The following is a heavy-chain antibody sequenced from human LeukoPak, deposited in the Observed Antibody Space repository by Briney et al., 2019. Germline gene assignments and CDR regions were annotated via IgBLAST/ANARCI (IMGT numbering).Heavy chain of an antibody. V-gene: IGHV3-21*04. D-gene: IGHD5-18*01. J-gene: IGHJ4*02. Sequence: PGGSLRLSCAASGFTFSSYSMNWVRQAPGKGLEWVSSISSSSSYIYYADSVKGRFTISRDNAKNSLYLQMNSLRAEDTAVYYCAKLRWIQLWSYFDYWGQGTLVTVSS. CDR1: GFTFSSYS. CDR3: AKLRWIQLWSYFDY. CDR2: ISSSSSYI.